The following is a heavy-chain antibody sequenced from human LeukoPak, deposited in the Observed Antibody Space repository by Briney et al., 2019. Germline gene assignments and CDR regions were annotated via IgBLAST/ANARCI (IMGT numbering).Heavy chain of an antibody. CDR2: ISASGGTT. CDR1: GFTFSTYA. CDR3: ARDKKVNTAMASFYYGMDV. D-gene: IGHD5-18*01. J-gene: IGHJ6*02. V-gene: IGHV3-23*01. Sequence: GGSLRLSCAASGFTFSTYAMTWVRQSPGKGLEWISVISASGGTTHYADSVKGRFTIARDNSKNTLYLQVNSLRAEDTAVYYCARDKKVNTAMASFYYGMDVWGQGTTVTVSS.